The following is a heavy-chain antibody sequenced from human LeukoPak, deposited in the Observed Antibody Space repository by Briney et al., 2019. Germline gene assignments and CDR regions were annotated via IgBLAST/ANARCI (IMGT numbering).Heavy chain of an antibody. V-gene: IGHV3-74*01. Sequence: GGSLRLSCAASGFTFSSYWMHWVRQAPGKGLVWVSRINSDGSSTSYADSVKGRFTISRDNAKNTLYLQMNSLRAEDTAVYYCASLLYIVVVPAADAFDIWGQGTMVTVSS. J-gene: IGHJ3*02. CDR2: INSDGSST. CDR1: GFTFSSYW. CDR3: ASLLYIVVVPAADAFDI. D-gene: IGHD2-2*01.